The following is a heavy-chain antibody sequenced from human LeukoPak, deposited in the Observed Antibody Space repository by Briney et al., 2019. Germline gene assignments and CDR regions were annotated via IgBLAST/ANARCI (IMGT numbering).Heavy chain of an antibody. CDR3: TTETYQFSSGWSFDY. J-gene: IGHJ4*02. V-gene: IGHV3-15*01. CDR1: GFTFSNAW. D-gene: IGHD6-19*01. Sequence: GGSLRLSCAASGFTFSNAWMNWVRQAPGKGLEWVGRIKSKTDAGTTDYAAPVKGRFTISRDDSKNTLYLQMNGLKTEDTAVYYCTTETYQFSSGWSFDYWGQGTLVTVSS. CDR2: IKSKTDAGTT.